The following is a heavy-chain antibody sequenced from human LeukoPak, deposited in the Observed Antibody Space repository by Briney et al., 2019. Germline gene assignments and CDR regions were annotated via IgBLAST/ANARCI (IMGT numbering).Heavy chain of an antibody. Sequence: GGSVRLSCAASGFIFSNYAMAWVRQTPGKGLEWVSAISGSGLRTNYADSARGRFIISSDNSKNTVDLQIDSLRAEDTAIYYCARGWMVKYYFDYWGQGTLVTVSS. V-gene: IGHV3-23*01. CDR3: ARGWMVKYYFDY. D-gene: IGHD6-19*01. CDR2: ISGSGLRT. J-gene: IGHJ4*02. CDR1: GFIFSNYA.